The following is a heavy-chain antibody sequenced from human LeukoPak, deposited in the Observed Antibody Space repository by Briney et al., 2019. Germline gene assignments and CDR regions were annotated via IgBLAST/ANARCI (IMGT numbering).Heavy chain of an antibody. D-gene: IGHD3-16*01. CDR2: LRGDGET. J-gene: IGHJ4*02. CDR1: GFTLSSYA. V-gene: IGHV3-23*01. CDR3: AKASWVSTADAVL. Sequence: PGGSLRLACVASGFTLSSYAMSWVRQAPPRGLGWVSSLRGDGETFYADSVKGRFTLSRDDSRNMVFLHLNNLRVEDTAVYYCAKASWVSTADAVLWGQGTVVTAS.